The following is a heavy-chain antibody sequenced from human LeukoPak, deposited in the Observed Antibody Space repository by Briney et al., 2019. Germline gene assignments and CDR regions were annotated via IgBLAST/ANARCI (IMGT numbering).Heavy chain of an antibody. CDR1: GFTFSSYG. CDR2: IWYDGSNK. CDR3: ARGTYGMDV. Sequence: PGGSLRLSCAASGFTFSSYGIHWVHQAPGKGLEWVAVIWYDGSNKYYADSVKGRFTISRDNSKNTLYLQMNSLRAEDTALYYCARGTYGMDVWGQGTTVTVSS. V-gene: IGHV3-33*01. J-gene: IGHJ6*02.